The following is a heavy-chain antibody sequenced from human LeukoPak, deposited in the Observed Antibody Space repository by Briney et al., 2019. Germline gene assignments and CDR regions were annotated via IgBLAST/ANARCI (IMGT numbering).Heavy chain of an antibody. CDR3: ARDPGYSSGWYYFDY. Sequence: EASVKVSCKASGGTFSSYAISWVRQAPGQGLEWMGGIIPIFGTANYAQKFQGRVTITADESTSTAYMELSSLRSEDTAVYYCARDPGYSSGWYYFDYWGQGTLVTVSS. CDR1: GGTFSSYA. CDR2: IIPIFGTA. V-gene: IGHV1-69*13. J-gene: IGHJ4*02. D-gene: IGHD6-19*01.